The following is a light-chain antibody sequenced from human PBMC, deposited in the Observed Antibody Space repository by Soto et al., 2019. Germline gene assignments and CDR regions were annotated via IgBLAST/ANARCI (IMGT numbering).Light chain of an antibody. CDR3: RSYTSSSTLHVV. CDR1: SSDVGGYNY. J-gene: IGLJ2*01. V-gene: IGLV2-14*01. Sequence: QSALTQPASVSGSPGQSITISCTGTSSDVGGYNYVSWYQQHPGKAPKLMIYDVSNRPSGVSNRFSGSKSGNTASMTISGLQAEDAADYYCRSYTSSSTLHVVFGGGTKLTVL. CDR2: DVS.